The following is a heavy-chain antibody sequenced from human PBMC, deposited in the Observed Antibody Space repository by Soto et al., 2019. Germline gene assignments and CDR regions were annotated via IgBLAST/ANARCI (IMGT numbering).Heavy chain of an antibody. J-gene: IGHJ5*02. CDR3: ALIKDCSRTDCSLASFDP. V-gene: IGHV2-26*01. CDR2: IFSNDDK. D-gene: IGHD2-2*01. Sequence: QVTLKESGPVLVKPTEPLTLTCSVSGLSLSNAKVGVSWIRQPPGKALEWLAHIFSNDDKSYSTSLDRRLTISKDTSKSQVVLTMTNLDPVDSGTYYCALIKDCSRTDCSLASFDPWGQGTLVTVSS. CDR1: GLSLSNAKVG.